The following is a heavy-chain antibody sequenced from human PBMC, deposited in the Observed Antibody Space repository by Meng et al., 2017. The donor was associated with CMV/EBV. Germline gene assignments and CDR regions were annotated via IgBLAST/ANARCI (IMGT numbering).Heavy chain of an antibody. CDR3: ARVWDSGWDY. D-gene: IGHD3-22*01. V-gene: IGHV4-34*01. Sequence: QVQLPQGGAGLLKPSETLSLPCAVYGGSFSGYYWSWIRQPPGKGLEWIGEINHSGSTNYNPSLKSRVTISVDTSKNQFSLKLSSVTAADTAVYYCARVWDSGWDYWGQGTLVTVSS. J-gene: IGHJ4*02. CDR2: INHSGST. CDR1: GGSFSGYY.